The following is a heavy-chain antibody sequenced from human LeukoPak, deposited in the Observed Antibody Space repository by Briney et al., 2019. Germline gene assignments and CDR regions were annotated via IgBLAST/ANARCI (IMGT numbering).Heavy chain of an antibody. V-gene: IGHV3-23*01. CDR1: GFTFSSYA. Sequence: PGGSLRLSCAASGFTFSSYAMSWVRQAPGKGLEWVSAISVSGGSTYYADSVKGRFTISRDNSKNTLYLQMNSLTAEDTAVYYCAKKVTGSYNNPLDYWDQGTLVTVSS. CDR3: AKKVTGSYNNPLDY. CDR2: ISVSGGST. D-gene: IGHD3-10*01. J-gene: IGHJ4*02.